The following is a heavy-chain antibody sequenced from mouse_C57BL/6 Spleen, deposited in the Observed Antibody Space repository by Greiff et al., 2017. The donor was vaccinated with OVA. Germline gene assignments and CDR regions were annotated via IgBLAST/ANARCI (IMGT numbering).Heavy chain of an antibody. J-gene: IGHJ2*01. CDR2: INPSNGGT. D-gene: IGHD1-1*01. V-gene: IGHV1-53*01. CDR3: ARIGYYGSSPHYYDY. Sequence: VQLQQPGTELVKPGASVKLSCKASGYTFTSYWMHWVKQRPGQGLEWIGNINPSNGGTNYNEKFKSKATLTVNKYSSTAYMQHSSLTSEDAAVYYCARIGYYGSSPHYYDYWGQGTTLTVAS. CDR1: GYTFTSYW.